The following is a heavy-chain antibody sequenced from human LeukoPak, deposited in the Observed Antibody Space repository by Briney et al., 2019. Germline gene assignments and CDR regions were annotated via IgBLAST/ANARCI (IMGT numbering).Heavy chain of an antibody. CDR1: GGSISSGGFY. D-gene: IGHD4-17*01. Sequence: PSETLSLTCNVSGGSISSGGFYWSWLRQHPAKGLEWIGHIYYSGSTYYNPSLKSRVTISVDTSKNQFSLKLSSVTAADTAVYYCARDRKVTTRSEYYYGMDVWGQGTTVTVSS. CDR3: ARDRKVTTRSEYYYGMDV. J-gene: IGHJ6*02. V-gene: IGHV4-31*03. CDR2: IYYSGST.